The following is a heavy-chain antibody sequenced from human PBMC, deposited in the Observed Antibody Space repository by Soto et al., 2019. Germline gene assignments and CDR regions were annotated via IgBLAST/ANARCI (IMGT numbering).Heavy chain of an antibody. CDR3: ARRQGAHYDILTGYSPLYYYGMDV. D-gene: IGHD3-9*01. V-gene: IGHV5-51*01. CDR2: IYPGDSDN. J-gene: IGHJ6*02. CDR1: GYSFTSYW. Sequence: PGESLKISCKGSGYSFTSYWIGWVRQMPGKGLEWMGIIYPGDSDNRYSPSFQGQVTISADKSISTAYLQWSSLKASDTAMYYCARRQGAHYDILTGYSPLYYYGMDVWGQGTTVTVSS.